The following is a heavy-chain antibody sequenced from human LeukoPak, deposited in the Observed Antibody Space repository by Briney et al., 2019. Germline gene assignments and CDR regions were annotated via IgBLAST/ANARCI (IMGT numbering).Heavy chain of an antibody. D-gene: IGHD3-9*01. Sequence: ASGTLSLTCAVSGGSISSSNWWSWVRQPPGKGLEWIGEIYHSGSTYYNPSLKSRVTIPVDTSKNQFSLKLSSVTAADTAVYYCARGGYYDILTGYYPYNWFDPWGQGTLVTVSS. V-gene: IGHV4-4*02. CDR3: ARGGYYDILTGYYPYNWFDP. CDR2: IYHSGST. CDR1: GGSISSSNW. J-gene: IGHJ5*02.